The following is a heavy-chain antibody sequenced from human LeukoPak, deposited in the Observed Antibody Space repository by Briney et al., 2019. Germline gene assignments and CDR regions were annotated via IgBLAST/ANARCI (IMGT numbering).Heavy chain of an antibody. CDR1: GGSISSYY. CDR2: IYYSGST. Sequence: SETLSLTCTVSGGSISSYYWSWIRQPPGKGLEWIGYIYYSGSTNYNPSLKSRVTISVDTSENQFSLKLTSVTAADTAVYFCAKYVSTGWYDPWGQGTLVTVSS. V-gene: IGHV4-59*08. D-gene: IGHD5/OR15-5a*01. CDR3: AKYVSTGWYDP. J-gene: IGHJ5*02.